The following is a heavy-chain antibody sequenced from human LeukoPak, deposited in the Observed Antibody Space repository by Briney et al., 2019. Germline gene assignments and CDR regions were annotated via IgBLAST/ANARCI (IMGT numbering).Heavy chain of an antibody. J-gene: IGHJ4*02. CDR2: ISYEGSNK. D-gene: IGHD6-13*01. Sequence: GRSLRLSCAASGLIFSTYGMHWVRQAPGKGLEWVAVISYEGSNKYYADSVKGRFTISRDNSKNTLYLQMNSLRAEDTAVYYCAKGYSSSRYEYYFDYWGQGTLVTVSS. CDR3: AKGYSSSRYEYYFDY. V-gene: IGHV3-30*18. CDR1: GLIFSTYG.